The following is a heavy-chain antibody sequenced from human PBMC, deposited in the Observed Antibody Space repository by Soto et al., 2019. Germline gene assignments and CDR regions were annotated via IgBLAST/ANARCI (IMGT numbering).Heavy chain of an antibody. Sequence: GGSLRLSCAVSGFTFSSYGMHWVRQAPGKGLEWVATISYDGRNKYFGDSVKGRFTISRDNSRKTLHLQMNSLRTEDTAVYYCAKDHKYCISSAKIDYWGQGILVTVSS. CDR2: ISYDGRNK. CDR1: GFTFSSYG. V-gene: IGHV3-30*18. J-gene: IGHJ4*02. CDR3: AKDHKYCISSAKIDY. D-gene: IGHD2-15*01.